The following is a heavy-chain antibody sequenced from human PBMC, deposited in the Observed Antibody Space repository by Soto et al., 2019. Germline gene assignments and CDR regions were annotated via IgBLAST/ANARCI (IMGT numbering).Heavy chain of an antibody. V-gene: IGHV3-21*01. D-gene: IGHD3-9*01. CDR2: ISSSSSYI. J-gene: IGHJ4*02. CDR1: GFTFSSYS. CDR3: ARPFYDILTGYLDDY. Sequence: GGSLRLSCAASGFTFSSYSMNWVRQAPGKGLEWVSSISSSSSYIYYADSVKGRFAISRDNAKNSLYLQMNSLRAEDTAVYYCARPFYDILTGYLDDYWGQGTLVTVSS.